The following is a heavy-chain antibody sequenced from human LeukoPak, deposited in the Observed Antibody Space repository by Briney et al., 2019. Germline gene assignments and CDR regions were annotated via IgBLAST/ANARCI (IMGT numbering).Heavy chain of an antibody. CDR1: EFTFSSYW. CDR3: ARDLWAQKLPHRYFDY. J-gene: IGHJ4*02. CDR2: IKQDGSEI. V-gene: IGHV3-7*05. D-gene: IGHD6-13*01. Sequence: GGSLKLSCAASEFTFSSYWMTWVRQAPGKGLEWVANIKQDGSEIYYMDSVKGRFTISRDNAKNSLYLQMNSLRAEDTAVYYCARDLWAQKLPHRYFDYWGQGTLVTVSS.